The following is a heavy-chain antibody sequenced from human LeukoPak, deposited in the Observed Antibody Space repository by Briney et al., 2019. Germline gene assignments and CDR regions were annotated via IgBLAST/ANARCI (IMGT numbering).Heavy chain of an antibody. CDR1: GFTFSSYG. Sequence: GGSLRLSCAASGFTFSSYGMSWVRQAPGKGLEWVSAISGSGGSTYYVDSVKGRLIISRDNSKNTLYLQMNSLRAEDTAVYYCAKDRTYYYDSSGYYYPTYFDHWGQGTLVTVSS. V-gene: IGHV3-23*01. CDR3: AKDRTYYYDSSGYYYPTYFDH. D-gene: IGHD3-22*01. J-gene: IGHJ4*02. CDR2: ISGSGGST.